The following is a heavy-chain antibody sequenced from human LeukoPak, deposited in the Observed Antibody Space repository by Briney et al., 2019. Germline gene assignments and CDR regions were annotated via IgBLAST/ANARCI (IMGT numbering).Heavy chain of an antibody. V-gene: IGHV3-15*01. CDR3: TTGFPTMILLYY. D-gene: IGHD3-22*01. CDR2: IKSKTDGGTP. CDR1: GFTFSNAW. J-gene: IGHJ4*02. Sequence: GGSLRLSCAASGFTFSNAWMSWVRQAPGKGLEWVARIKSKTDGGTPDYAAPVKGRFTISRDDSKNTLYLQMNSLKTEDTAVYYCTTGFPTMILLYYWGQGTLVTVSS.